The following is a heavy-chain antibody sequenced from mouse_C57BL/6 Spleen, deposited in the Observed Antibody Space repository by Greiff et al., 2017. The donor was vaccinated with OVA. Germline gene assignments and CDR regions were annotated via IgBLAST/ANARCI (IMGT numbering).Heavy chain of an antibody. D-gene: IGHD1-1*01. CDR3: ARNPYYYGSSYSYFDV. J-gene: IGHJ1*03. CDR2: IDPSDSET. Sequence: QVQLQQPGAELVRPGSSVKLSCKASGYTFTSYWMHWVKQRPIQGLEWIGNIDPSDSETHYNQKFKDKATLTVDKSSSTAYMQLSSLTSEDSAVYYCARNPYYYGSSYSYFDVWVTGTTVTVSS. V-gene: IGHV1-52*01. CDR1: GYTFTSYW.